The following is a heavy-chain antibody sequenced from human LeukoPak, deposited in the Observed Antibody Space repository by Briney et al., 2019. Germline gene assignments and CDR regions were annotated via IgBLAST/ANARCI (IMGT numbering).Heavy chain of an antibody. CDR3: ARGEGYYDTSGPFDY. Sequence: SETLSLTCAVYGGSFSGYYWSWIRQPPGKGLEWIGEINHSGSTNYNPSLKSRVTISVDTSKNQFSLKLSSVTAADTAVYYCARGEGYYDTSGPFDYWGQGTLVTVSS. J-gene: IGHJ4*02. D-gene: IGHD3-22*01. CDR2: INHSGST. V-gene: IGHV4-34*01. CDR1: GGSFSGYY.